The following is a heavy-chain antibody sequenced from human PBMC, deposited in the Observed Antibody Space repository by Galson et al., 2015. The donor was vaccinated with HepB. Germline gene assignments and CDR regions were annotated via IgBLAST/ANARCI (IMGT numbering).Heavy chain of an antibody. J-gene: IGHJ1*01. V-gene: IGHV3-30-3*01. CDR1: GFTFSSYA. D-gene: IGHD6-13*01. CDR2: ISYDGSNK. Sequence: SLRLSCAASGFTFSSYAMHWVRQAPGEGLEWVAVISYDGSNKYYADSVKGRFTISRDNSKNTLYLQMNSLRAEDTAVYYCARTGGTYSSSWSHYLQHWGQGTLVTVSS. CDR3: ARTGGTYSSSWSHYLQH.